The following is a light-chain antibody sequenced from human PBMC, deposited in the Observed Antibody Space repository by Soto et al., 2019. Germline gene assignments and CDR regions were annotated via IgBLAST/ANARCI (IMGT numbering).Light chain of an antibody. CDR2: KVS. Sequence: DVVMTQSPLSLPVTLGQPASISCRSSRSLMYSDGISYLSWFQQRPGQSPRRLIYKVSTRDSWGPGRFSVSGSGTDFTLKTSRVEADDVVVSVCMQDTHWPPGTLGQGTKLEIK. CDR1: RSLMYSDGISY. V-gene: IGKV2-30*01. CDR3: MQDTHWPPGT. J-gene: IGKJ2*01.